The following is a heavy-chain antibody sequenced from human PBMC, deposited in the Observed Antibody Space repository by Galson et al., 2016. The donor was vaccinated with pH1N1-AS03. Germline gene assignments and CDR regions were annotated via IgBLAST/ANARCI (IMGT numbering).Heavy chain of an antibody. CDR3: TTDALGEY. J-gene: IGHJ4*02. D-gene: IGHD1-26*01. V-gene: IGHV3-15*01. CDR1: GFTFSNVW. Sequence: SLRLSCAASGFTFSNVWMSWVRQAPGKGLEWVGRIRSKADGGTTDYAAPVKGRFTISRDDSKNTLYLQMNSLKIEDTPLYYCTTDALGEYWGQGTLVTVSS. CDR2: IRSKADGGTT.